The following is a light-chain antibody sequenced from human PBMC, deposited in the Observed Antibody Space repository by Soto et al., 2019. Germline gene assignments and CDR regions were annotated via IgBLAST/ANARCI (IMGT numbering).Light chain of an antibody. J-gene: IGKJ1*01. CDR3: QQYDTSPWT. V-gene: IGKV3-20*01. Sequence: EIVLTQSPDTLSLSPGDRATLSCRVSQSVSTTYLAWYQQKPGQAPRLLIYGGSSRATGIPDRFSGSGSGTDFTLTISSLEPEDFAVYYCQQYDTSPWTFGQGTKVDIK. CDR1: QSVSTTY. CDR2: GGS.